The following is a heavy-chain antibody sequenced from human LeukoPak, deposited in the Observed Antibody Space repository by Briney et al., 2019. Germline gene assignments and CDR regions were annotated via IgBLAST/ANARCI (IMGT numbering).Heavy chain of an antibody. J-gene: IGHJ4*02. V-gene: IGHV4-59*08. CDR3: ARHRDTCGYGGYWDFDQ. CDR1: GGSISSFY. CDR2: IYYSGIT. D-gene: IGHD5-12*01. Sequence: SSETLSLTCTVSGGSISSFYWSWIRQPPGKGLEWIGYIYYSGITKYNPSLKSRVTISVDTSKNQFSLKLSSVAAADTAVYYCARHRDTCGYGGYWDFDQWGQGTLVTVSS.